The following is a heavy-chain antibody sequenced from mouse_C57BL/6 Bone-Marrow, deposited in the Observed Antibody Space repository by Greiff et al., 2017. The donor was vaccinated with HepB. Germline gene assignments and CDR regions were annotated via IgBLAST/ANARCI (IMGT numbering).Heavy chain of an antibody. CDR2: ISGGGGNT. CDR1: GFTFSSYT. D-gene: IGHD1-1*01. CDR3: ARHGSFAY. Sequence: EVNLVESGGGLVKPGGSLKLSCAASGFTFSSYTMSWVRQTPEKRLEWVATISGGGGNTYYPDSVKGRFTISRDNAKNTLYLQMSSLRSEDTALYYCARHGSFAYWGQGTLVTVSA. V-gene: IGHV5-9*01. J-gene: IGHJ3*01.